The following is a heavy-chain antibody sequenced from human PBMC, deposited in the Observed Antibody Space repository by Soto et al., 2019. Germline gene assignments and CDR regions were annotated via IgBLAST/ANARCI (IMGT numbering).Heavy chain of an antibody. CDR1: GGSISSGGYY. D-gene: IGHD3-10*01. Sequence: SETLSLTCTVSGGSISSGGYYWSWIRQHPGKGLEWIGYIYYSGSTYYNPSLKSRVTISVDTSKNQFSLKLSSVTAADTAVYYCARLQVYYGSGSYLHDAFDIWGQGTMVTVSS. J-gene: IGHJ3*02. CDR2: IYYSGST. V-gene: IGHV4-31*03. CDR3: ARLQVYYGSGSYLHDAFDI.